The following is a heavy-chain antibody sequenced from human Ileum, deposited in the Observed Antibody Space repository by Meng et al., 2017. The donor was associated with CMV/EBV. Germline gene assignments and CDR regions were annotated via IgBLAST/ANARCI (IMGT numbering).Heavy chain of an antibody. CDR1: GFTFSSYA. V-gene: IGHV3-30*04. J-gene: IGHJ4*02. Sequence: GGSLRLSCAASGFTFSSYAMHWVRQAPGKGLEWVAVISYDGSNKYYADSVKGRFTISRDNSKNTLYLQMNSLRAEDTAVYYCASPSGTTVTTDFGYWGQGTLVTVSS. CDR2: ISYDGSNK. D-gene: IGHD4-17*01. CDR3: ASPSGTTVTTDFGY.